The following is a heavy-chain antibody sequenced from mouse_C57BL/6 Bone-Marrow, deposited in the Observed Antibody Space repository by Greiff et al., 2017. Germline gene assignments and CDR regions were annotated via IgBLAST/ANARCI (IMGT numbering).Heavy chain of an antibody. V-gene: IGHV3-6*01. CDR2: ISYDGSN. CDR3: ARGELERYYFDY. D-gene: IGHD1-3*01. CDR1: GYSITSGYY. Sequence: ESGPGLVKPSQSLSLTCSVTGYSITSGYYWNWIRQFPGNKLEWMGYISYDGSNNYNPSLKNRISITRDTSKNQFFLKLNSVTTEDTATYYCARGELERYYFDYWGQGTTLTVSS. J-gene: IGHJ2*01.